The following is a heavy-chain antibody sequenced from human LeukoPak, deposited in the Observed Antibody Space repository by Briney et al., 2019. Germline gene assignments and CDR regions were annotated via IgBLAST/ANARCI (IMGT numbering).Heavy chain of an antibody. CDR2: IYYSGST. CDR1: GGSISSHY. V-gene: IGHV4-59*11. J-gene: IGHJ3*02. Sequence: SETLSLTCTASGGSISSHYWSWIRQPPGKGLEWIGYIYYSGSTNYNPSLKSRVTISVDSSKNQFSLKLSSVTAADTAVYYCASTRPDYYDSSGYYLGAFDIWGQGTMVTVSS. D-gene: IGHD3-22*01. CDR3: ASTRPDYYDSSGYYLGAFDI.